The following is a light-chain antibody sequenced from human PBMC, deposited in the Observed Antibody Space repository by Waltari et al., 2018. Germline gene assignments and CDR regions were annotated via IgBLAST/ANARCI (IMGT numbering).Light chain of an antibody. CDR1: NSNIAANFH. J-gene: IGLJ3*02. V-gene: IGLV1-40*01. CDR2: DTD. CDR3: QSFDNSLTTWV. Sequence: QSLLTQPPSVSGAPGQRVTISSTGSNSNIAANFHVHWYQQRPGTAPKLLIYDTDNRPSGVPDRFSGSKSGTSASLAIIGLQAEDEADYYCQSFDNSLTTWVFGGGTKLTVL.